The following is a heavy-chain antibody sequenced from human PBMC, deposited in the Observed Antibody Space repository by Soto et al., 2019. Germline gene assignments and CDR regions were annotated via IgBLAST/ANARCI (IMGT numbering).Heavy chain of an antibody. CDR2: ISGSGGST. D-gene: IGHD4-17*01. J-gene: IGHJ4*02. V-gene: IGHV3-23*01. CDR3: ARAQYGDYTTYYFDY. Sequence: PGGSLRLSRAASGFTFSSYAMSWVRQAPGKGLEWVSAISGSGGSTYYADSVKGRFTISRDNSKNTLYLQMNSLRAEDTAVYYCARAQYGDYTTYYFDYWGQGTLVTVSS. CDR1: GFTFSSYA.